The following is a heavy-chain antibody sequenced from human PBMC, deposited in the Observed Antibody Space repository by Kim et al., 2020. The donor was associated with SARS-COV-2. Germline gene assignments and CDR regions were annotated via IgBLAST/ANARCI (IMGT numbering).Heavy chain of an antibody. J-gene: IGHJ5*02. Sequence: SETLSLTCAVSGGSISSSNWWSWVRQPPGKGLEWIGEIYHSGSTNYNPSLKSRVTISVDKSKNQFSLKLSSVTAADTAVYYCARGPHYYGSGENWFDPWGQGTLVTVSS. V-gene: IGHV4-4*02. CDR3: ARGPHYYGSGENWFDP. CDR1: GGSISSSNW. D-gene: IGHD3-10*01. CDR2: IYHSGST.